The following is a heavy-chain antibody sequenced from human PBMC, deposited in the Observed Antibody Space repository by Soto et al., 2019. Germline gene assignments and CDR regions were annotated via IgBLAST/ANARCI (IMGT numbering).Heavy chain of an antibody. Sequence: EVQLVESGGGLVQPGGSLRLSCAASGFIFRDYWMTWVRQVPGKGLEWVANINQDEREKCYMDSVKGRFTISRDNAKNSLDLQMNSLRADDTAVYYCARDPWDYWGQGTLVTVSS. V-gene: IGHV3-7*01. CDR1: GFIFRDYW. J-gene: IGHJ4*02. CDR2: INQDEREK. CDR3: ARDPWDY.